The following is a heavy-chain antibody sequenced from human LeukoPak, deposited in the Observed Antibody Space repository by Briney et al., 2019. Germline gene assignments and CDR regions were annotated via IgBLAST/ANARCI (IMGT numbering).Heavy chain of an antibody. Sequence: SETLSLTCTVSGGSISSYYWSWIRQPPGKGLEWMGYIYYSGSTNYNPSLKSRVTISVDTSKNQFSLKLSSVTAADTAVYYCARGWAYYDILTGYRNPYYYGMDVWGQGTTVTVSS. J-gene: IGHJ6*02. CDR2: IYYSGST. D-gene: IGHD3-9*01. CDR3: ARGWAYYDILTGYRNPYYYGMDV. CDR1: GGSISSYY. V-gene: IGHV4-59*01.